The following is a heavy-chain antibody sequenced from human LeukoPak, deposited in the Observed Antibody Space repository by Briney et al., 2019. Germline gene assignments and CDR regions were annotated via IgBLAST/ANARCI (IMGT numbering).Heavy chain of an antibody. D-gene: IGHD3-10*01. Sequence: PGGSLRLSCAASGFMFSSYAMNWVRQAPGKGLEWVSGLSSSGGSTYYADSVKGRFTSSRDNSKNTLYLQMNSLRAEDTAVYYCAKSNYYGSERDAFDIWGQGTMVTVSS. CDR1: GFMFSSYA. CDR2: LSSSGGST. CDR3: AKSNYYGSERDAFDI. V-gene: IGHV3-23*01. J-gene: IGHJ3*02.